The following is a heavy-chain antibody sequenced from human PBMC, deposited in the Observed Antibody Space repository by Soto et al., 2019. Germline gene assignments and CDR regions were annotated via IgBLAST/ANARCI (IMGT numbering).Heavy chain of an antibody. CDR1: VGTFSSYA. V-gene: IGHV1-69*01. CDR2: IIPIFGTA. D-gene: IGHD1-26*01. CDR3: ARGEHGRWELQWYYFDF. Sequence: QVQLVQSGAEVKKPGSSVKVSCKASVGTFSSYAISWVRQAPGQGLEWMGGIIPIFGTANYAQKFQGRVTITADESTSTAYMELSSLRSEDTAVYYCARGEHGRWELQWYYFDFWGQGTLVTVSS. J-gene: IGHJ4*02.